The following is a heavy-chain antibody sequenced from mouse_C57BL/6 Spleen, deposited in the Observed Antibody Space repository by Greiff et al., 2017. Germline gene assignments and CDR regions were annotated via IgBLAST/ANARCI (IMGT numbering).Heavy chain of an antibody. CDR2: IYPSDSET. CDR3: ARGRGGGYFDY. J-gene: IGHJ2*01. V-gene: IGHV1-61*01. CDR1: GYTFTSYW. Sequence: QVQLQQPGAELVRPGSSVKLSCKASGYTFTSYWMDWVKQRPGQGLEWIGNIYPSDSETHYNQKFKDKATLTVDKSSSTAYMQLSSLTSEDSAVYYWARGRGGGYFDYWGQGTTLTVSS.